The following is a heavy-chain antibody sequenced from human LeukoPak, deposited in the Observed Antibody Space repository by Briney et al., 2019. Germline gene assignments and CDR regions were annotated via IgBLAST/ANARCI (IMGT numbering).Heavy chain of an antibody. V-gene: IGHV3-21*01. Sequence: GGSLRLSCAASGFTFSSYSMNWVRQAPGKGLEWVSSISSSSSYIYYADSVKGRFTISRDNAKNSLYLQMNSLRAEDTAVYYCAREYMVRGAIKNDYWGQGTLVTVSS. CDR1: GFTFSSYS. D-gene: IGHD3-10*01. J-gene: IGHJ4*02. CDR3: AREYMVRGAIKNDY. CDR2: ISSSSSYI.